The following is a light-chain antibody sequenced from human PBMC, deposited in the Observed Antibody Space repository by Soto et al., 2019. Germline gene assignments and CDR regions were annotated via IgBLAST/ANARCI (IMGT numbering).Light chain of an antibody. CDR3: QHYDSLPIT. CDR1: QSVSSSY. Sequence: EIVMTQSPATLSVSPGERATLSCRASQSVSSSYLAWYRQKPGQPPRLLIYGASSRATGIPDRFSGSGSGTDFTLTISRLEPEDFAVFYCQHYDSLPITFGQGTRLEN. V-gene: IGKV3-20*01. CDR2: GAS. J-gene: IGKJ5*01.